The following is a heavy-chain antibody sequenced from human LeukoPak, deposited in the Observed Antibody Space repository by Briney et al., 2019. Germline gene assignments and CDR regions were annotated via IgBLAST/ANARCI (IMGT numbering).Heavy chain of an antibody. CDR2: IRSKAYGGTT. D-gene: IGHD1-26*01. V-gene: IGHV3-49*03. J-gene: IGHJ4*02. Sequence: GRSLRLSCTASGFTFGDYAMSWFRQAPGKGLEWVGFIRSKAYGGTTEYATSVKGRFTISRDDSKSIAYLQMNSLKTEDTAVYYCTSRGSLLDGNDYWGQGTLVTVSS. CDR3: TSRGSLLDGNDY. CDR1: GFTFGDYA.